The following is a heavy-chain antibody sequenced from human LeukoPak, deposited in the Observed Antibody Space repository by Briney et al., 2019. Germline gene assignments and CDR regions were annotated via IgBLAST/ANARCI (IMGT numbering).Heavy chain of an antibody. CDR2: ISYSASS. Sequence: PSETLSLTCTVSGGSISNYYWSWIRQPPGKGLEWLGYISYSASSNYNPSLKSRVTISVDTSKNQFSLKLSSVTAADTAVYYCARAHDYYYYMDVWGKGTTVTVSS. CDR1: GGSISNYY. V-gene: IGHV4-59*08. CDR3: ARAHDYYYYMDV. J-gene: IGHJ6*03.